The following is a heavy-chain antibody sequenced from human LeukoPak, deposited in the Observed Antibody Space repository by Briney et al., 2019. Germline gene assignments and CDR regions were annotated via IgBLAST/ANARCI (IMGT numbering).Heavy chain of an antibody. CDR3: ARSVRYCTNGVCYQGMDV. CDR2: ISSSSSYI. CDR1: GFTFSSYS. J-gene: IGHJ6*02. V-gene: IGHV3-21*01. D-gene: IGHD2-8*01. Sequence: GGSLRLSCAASGFTFSSYSMNWVRQAPGKGLEWVSSISSSSSYIYYADSVKGRFTISRDNAKNSLCLQMNSLRAEDTAVYYCARSVRYCTNGVCYQGMDVWGQGTTVTVSS.